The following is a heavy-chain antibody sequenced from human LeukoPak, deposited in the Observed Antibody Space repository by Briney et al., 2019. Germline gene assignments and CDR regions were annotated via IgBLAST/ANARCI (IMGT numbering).Heavy chain of an antibody. V-gene: IGHV3-11*01. J-gene: IGHJ4*02. D-gene: IGHD3-22*01. CDR1: GFTFSDYY. CDR2: ISSSGSTI. Sequence: GGSLRLSCAASGFTFSDYYMSWIRQAPGNGLEWVSYISSSGSTIYYADSVKGRFTISRDNAKNSLYLQMNSLRAEDTALYYCAKDGLARFLLRNYFDYWGQGTLVTVSS. CDR3: AKDGLARFLLRNYFDY.